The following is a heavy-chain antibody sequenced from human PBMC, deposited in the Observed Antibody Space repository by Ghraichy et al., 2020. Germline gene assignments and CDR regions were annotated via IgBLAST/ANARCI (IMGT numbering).Heavy chain of an antibody. CDR3: TRHEEDARLWSHDY. Sequence: VGRIRSKGNSYATAYAASVRGRFTISRDDSKSAAYLQMNSLTTEDTAVYYCTRHEEDARLWSHDYWGQLILVTLPS. D-gene: IGHD5-18*01. CDR2: IRSKGNSYAT. V-gene: IGHV3-73*01. J-gene: IGHJ4*02.